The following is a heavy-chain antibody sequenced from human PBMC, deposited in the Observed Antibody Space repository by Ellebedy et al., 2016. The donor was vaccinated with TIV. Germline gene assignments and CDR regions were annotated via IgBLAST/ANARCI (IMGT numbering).Heavy chain of an antibody. Sequence: GESLKISCAASGYSFTTYWISWVRHTLGKGLELIGRIDPSDAYIKYSPSFQGHVSISVDKSISTAYLQWSSLKASDTAMYYCARNMNTAMTNDPWGQGTLVTVSS. J-gene: IGHJ5*02. CDR2: IDPSDAYI. CDR3: ARNMNTAMTNDP. CDR1: GYSFTTYW. D-gene: IGHD5-18*01. V-gene: IGHV5-10-1*01.